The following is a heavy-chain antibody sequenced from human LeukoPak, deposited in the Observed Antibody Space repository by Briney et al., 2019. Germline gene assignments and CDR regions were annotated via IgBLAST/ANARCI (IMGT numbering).Heavy chain of an antibody. Sequence: GGSLRLSCAASGFTFSSYPMTWVRQAPGKGLEWVASISGSGANTYYADSVKGRYTISRDNSRDTLYLQMTSLRAEDTALYFCAKDSSPDFRERYWGQGTLVSVSS. V-gene: IGHV3-23*01. J-gene: IGHJ4*02. D-gene: IGHD3-3*01. CDR3: AKDSSPDFRERY. CDR2: ISGSGANT. CDR1: GFTFSSYP.